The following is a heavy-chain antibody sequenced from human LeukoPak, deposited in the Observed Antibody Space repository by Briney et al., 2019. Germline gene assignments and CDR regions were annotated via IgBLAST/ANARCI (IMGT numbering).Heavy chain of an antibody. Sequence: ETLSLTCTVSGGSISSSSYYWGWIRQPPGKGLEWVSGISGSGVTYFADSVKGRFTISRDNSKNTLYLQMNSLRAEDTAVYYCAGGARAVTTDYYYGMDVWGQGTTVTVSS. CDR1: GGSISSSSYY. J-gene: IGHJ6*02. CDR3: AGGARAVTTDYYYGMDV. D-gene: IGHD4-17*01. CDR2: ISGSGVT. V-gene: IGHV3-66*03.